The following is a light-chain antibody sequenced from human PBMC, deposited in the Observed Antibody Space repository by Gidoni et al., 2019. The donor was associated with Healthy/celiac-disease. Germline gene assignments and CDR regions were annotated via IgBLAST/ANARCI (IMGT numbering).Light chain of an antibody. CDR1: QTISSH. CDR3: QQSYSTPGT. J-gene: IGKJ1*01. V-gene: IGKV1-39*01. Sequence: DIQMTQSPSSLSASVGDRVTITCRASQTISSHLNWYQQKPGKAPDLLIFAASNLQSGVPSRFSGSGSGTDFTLTISSLQPEDFATYYCQQSYSTPGTFXQXTNVEIK. CDR2: AAS.